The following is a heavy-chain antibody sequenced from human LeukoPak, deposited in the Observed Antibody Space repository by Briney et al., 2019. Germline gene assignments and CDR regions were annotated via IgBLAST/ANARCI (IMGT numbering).Heavy chain of an antibody. V-gene: IGHV3-30*02. CDR1: GFTFSSYS. CDR3: AKGGLWSQNYGSGSYAY. Sequence: PGGSLRLSCAASGFTFSSYSMNWVRQAPGKGLEWVAFIRYDGSNKYYADSVKGRFTISRDNSKNTLYLQMNSLRAENTAVYYCAKGGLWSQNYGSGSYAYWGQGTLVTVSS. D-gene: IGHD3-10*01. CDR2: IRYDGSNK. J-gene: IGHJ4*02.